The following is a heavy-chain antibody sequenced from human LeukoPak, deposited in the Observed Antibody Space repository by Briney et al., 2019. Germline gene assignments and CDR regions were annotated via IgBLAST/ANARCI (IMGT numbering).Heavy chain of an antibody. J-gene: IGHJ4*02. Sequence: GASVKVSCKASGYTFTSYYMHWVRQAPGQGLEWMGIINPSGGSTSYAQNFQGRITITRNTSISTAYMELSSLRSEDTAVYYCTRETSSRYFDYWGQGTLVTVSS. CDR2: INPSGGST. CDR3: TRETSSRYFDY. V-gene: IGHV1-46*01. CDR1: GYTFTSYY.